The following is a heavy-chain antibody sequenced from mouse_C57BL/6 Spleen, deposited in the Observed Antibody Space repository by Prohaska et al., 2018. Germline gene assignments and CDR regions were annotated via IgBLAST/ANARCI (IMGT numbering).Heavy chain of an antibody. V-gene: IGHV1-22*01. Sequence: HGKSLEWIGYINPNNGGTSYNQKFKGKATLTVNKSSSTAYMELRSLTSEDSAVYYCARLGDYYGSSYGYFDVWGTGTTVNVSS. CDR3: ARLGDYYGSSYGYFDV. J-gene: IGHJ1*03. CDR2: INPNNGGT. D-gene: IGHD1-1*01.